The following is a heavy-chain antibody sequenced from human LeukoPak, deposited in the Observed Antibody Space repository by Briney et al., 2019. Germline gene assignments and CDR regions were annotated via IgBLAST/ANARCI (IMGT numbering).Heavy chain of an antibody. V-gene: IGHV1-46*01. Sequence: ASVKVSCKASGYTFTSYAMNWVRQAPGQGLEWMGIINPSGGSTNYAQKFQGRVTMTRDMSTRTVYMELSSLRSEDTAVYYCARSVYTRIAVTEGATNWFDPWGQGTLVTVSS. D-gene: IGHD6-19*01. CDR1: GYTFTSYA. CDR3: ARSVYTRIAVTEGATNWFDP. J-gene: IGHJ5*02. CDR2: INPSGGST.